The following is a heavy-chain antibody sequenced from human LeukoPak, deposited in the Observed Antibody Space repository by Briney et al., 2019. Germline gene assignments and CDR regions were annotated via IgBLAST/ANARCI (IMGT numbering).Heavy chain of an antibody. CDR2: INSDGSST. CDR1: GFTFSSYW. D-gene: IGHD2-15*01. J-gene: IGHJ5*02. V-gene: IGHV3-74*01. CDR3: ARATRYCSGGSCYSNWFDP. Sequence: GGSLRLSCAASGFTFSSYWMHWVRQAPGKGLVRVSRINSDGSSTSYADSVKGRFTISRDNAKNTLYLQMNSLRAEDTAVYYCARATRYCSGGSCYSNWFDPWGQGTLVTVSS.